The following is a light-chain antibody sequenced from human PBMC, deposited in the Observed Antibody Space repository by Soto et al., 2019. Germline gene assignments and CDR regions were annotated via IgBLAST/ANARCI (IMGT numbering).Light chain of an antibody. V-gene: IGKV1-39*01. CDR1: QSISSY. CDR2: AAS. J-gene: IGKJ1*01. Sequence: DIQMTQSPSSLSASVGDRVTITCRASQSISSYLNWYQQKPGKAPKLLIYAASSLQSGVPSRFSGSGSVTEFTLTISSLQPDDFATYYCQQYNSYWTFGQGTKVDIK. CDR3: QQYNSYWT.